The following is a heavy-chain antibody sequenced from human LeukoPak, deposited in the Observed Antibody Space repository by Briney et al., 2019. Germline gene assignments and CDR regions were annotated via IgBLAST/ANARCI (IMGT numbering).Heavy chain of an antibody. CDR1: GFTVSSNE. D-gene: IGHD6-13*01. CDR3: ASTLIAAAGTVSDY. Sequence: GGSLRLSCAASGFTVSSNEMSWVRQAPGKGLEWVSSISGGSAYYADSRKGRFTISRDNSKNTLHLQMNSMRAEDTAVYYCASTLIAAAGTVSDYWGQGTLVTVSS. V-gene: IGHV3-38-3*01. J-gene: IGHJ4*02. CDR2: ISGGSA.